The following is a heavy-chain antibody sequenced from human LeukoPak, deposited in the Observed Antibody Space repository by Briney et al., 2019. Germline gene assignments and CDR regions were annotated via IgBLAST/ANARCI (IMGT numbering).Heavy chain of an antibody. D-gene: IGHD3-10*01. CDR2: ISGYNGDT. J-gene: IGHJ5*02. V-gene: IGHV1-18*04. CDR1: GYTFTSYG. Sequence: ASVKVSCKASGYTFTSYGVSWVGQGPGQRLEGMGWISGYNGDTNYAQKFQDRVTMTADKFTTTAYMELRSLRSDDTAVYYCARDRLFGSGSYRGGWFDPWGQGTLVTVSS. CDR3: ARDRLFGSGSYRGGWFDP.